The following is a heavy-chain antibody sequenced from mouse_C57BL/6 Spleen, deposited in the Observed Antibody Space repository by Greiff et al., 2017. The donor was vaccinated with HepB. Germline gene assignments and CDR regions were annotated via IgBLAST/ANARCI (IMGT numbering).Heavy chain of an antibody. CDR2: ISYDGSN. J-gene: IGHJ4*01. V-gene: IGHV3-6*01. CDR1: GYSITSGYY. D-gene: IGHD5-1-1*01. Sequence: VQLKESGPGLVKPSQSLSLTCSVTGYSITSGYYWNWIRQFPGNKLEWMGYISYDGSNNYNPSLKNRISITRDTSKNQFFLKLNSVTTEDTATYYCAQYHAAMDYWGQGTSVTVSS. CDR3: AQYHAAMDY.